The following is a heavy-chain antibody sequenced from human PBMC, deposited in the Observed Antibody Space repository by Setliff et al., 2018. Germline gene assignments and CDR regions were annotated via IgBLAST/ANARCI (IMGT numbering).Heavy chain of an antibody. V-gene: IGHV3-30*18. CDR2: LSDDGSNE. CDR1: GFTVSSFS. Sequence: PGGSLRLSCAASGFTVSSFSMHWVRQAPVKGLDWVATLSDDGSNEFYADSVKGRFTIFRDNSKSTLYLQMKSLRAEDTAVYFCAKAASPLFAINGVEYYFDSWGQGNLVTVSS. J-gene: IGHJ4*02. D-gene: IGHD3-3*01. CDR3: AKAASPLFAINGVEYYFDS.